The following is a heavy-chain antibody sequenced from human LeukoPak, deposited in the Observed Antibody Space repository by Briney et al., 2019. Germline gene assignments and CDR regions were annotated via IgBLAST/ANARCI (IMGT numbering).Heavy chain of an antibody. D-gene: IGHD1-7*01. CDR2: IYYSGST. Sequence: SETLSLTCTVSGGSISSYYWSWIRQPPGKGLGWIGYIYYSGSTNYNPSLKSRVTISVDTSKNQFSLKLSSVTAADTAVYYCARAIEELELPDYYYYYMDVWGQGTTVTVSS. CDR3: ARAIEELELPDYYYYYMDV. J-gene: IGHJ6*03. CDR1: GGSISSYY. V-gene: IGHV4-59*01.